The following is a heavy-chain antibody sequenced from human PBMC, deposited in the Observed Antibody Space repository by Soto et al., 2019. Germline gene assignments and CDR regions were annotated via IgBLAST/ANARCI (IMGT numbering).Heavy chain of an antibody. V-gene: IGHV4-34*09. CDR1: GGSFSGYY. CDR2: IYYSGST. CDR3: ARGLAGTTSRGAFDI. J-gene: IGHJ3*02. D-gene: IGHD1-1*01. Sequence: SETLSLTCAVYGGSFSGYYWSWIRQPPGKGLEWIGYIYYSGSTYYNPSLKSRVTISVDTSKNQFSLKLSSVTAADTAVYYCARGLAGTTSRGAFDIWGQGTMVTVSS.